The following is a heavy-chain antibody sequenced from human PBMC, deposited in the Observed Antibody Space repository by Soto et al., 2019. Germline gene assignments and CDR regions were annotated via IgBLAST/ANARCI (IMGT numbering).Heavy chain of an antibody. J-gene: IGHJ4*02. CDR1: GFTFSNYA. CDR2: ISYDGINK. V-gene: IGHV3-30-3*01. D-gene: IGHD3-3*01. Sequence: GGSLRLSCAASGFTFSNYAIHWVRQAPGKGLEWVAIISYDGINKYYADSVKGRFTISRDNSKNTLSLQMNSLRTEDTAVYYCAREAGFLEWLDAPLDYWGQGTLVTVSS. CDR3: AREAGFLEWLDAPLDY.